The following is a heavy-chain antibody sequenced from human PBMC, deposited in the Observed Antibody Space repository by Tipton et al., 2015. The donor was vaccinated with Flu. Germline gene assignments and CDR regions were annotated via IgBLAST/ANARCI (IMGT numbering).Heavy chain of an antibody. CDR2: ISSDGSSS. D-gene: IGHD2-15*01. V-gene: IGHV3-74*01. Sequence: SLRLSCAASGFTFSSYWMHWVRQPPGRGLVWVSRISSDGSSSNYADSVKGRFTISRDNARNTLYLQMNSLRAEDTAVYYCARGIFPWGQGTQVTVSS. CDR1: GFTFSSYW. J-gene: IGHJ5*02. CDR3: ARGIFP.